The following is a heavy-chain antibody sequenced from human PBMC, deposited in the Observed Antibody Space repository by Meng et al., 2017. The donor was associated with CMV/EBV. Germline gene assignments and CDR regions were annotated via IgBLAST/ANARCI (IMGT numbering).Heavy chain of an antibody. CDR1: GFTFSSYS. J-gene: IGHJ4*02. Sequence: GESLKIPCAASGFTFSSYSMNWVRQAPGKGLEWVSSISSSSSYIHYADSVKGRFTISRDNAKNSLYLQMNSLRAEDTAVYYCARDLGYDFWSGYYIPKVPHPFDYWGQGTLVTVSS. CDR2: ISSSSSYI. CDR3: ARDLGYDFWSGYYIPKVPHPFDY. V-gene: IGHV3-21*01. D-gene: IGHD3-3*01.